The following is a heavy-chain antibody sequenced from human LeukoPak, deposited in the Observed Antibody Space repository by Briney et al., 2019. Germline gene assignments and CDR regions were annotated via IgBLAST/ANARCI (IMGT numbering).Heavy chain of an antibody. CDR1: GGSISSYY. V-gene: IGHV4-59*01. D-gene: IGHD5-24*01. CDR3: ARVPEMATRGPWYFDL. J-gene: IGHJ2*01. Sequence: SETLSLTCTVSGGSISSYYWSWIRQPPGKGLEWIGYIYYSGSTNYNPSLKSRVTISVDTSKNQFSLKLSSVTAADTAVYYCARVPEMATRGPWYFDLWGRGTLVTVSS. CDR2: IYYSGST.